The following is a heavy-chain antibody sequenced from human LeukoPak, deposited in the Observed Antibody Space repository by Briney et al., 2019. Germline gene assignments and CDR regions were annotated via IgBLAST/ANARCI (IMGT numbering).Heavy chain of an antibody. D-gene: IGHD6-13*01. CDR3: AREGQQLVLYYYYYMDV. CDR1: GGSISSGGYY. J-gene: IGHJ6*03. Sequence: SETLSLTCTVSGGSISSGGYYWSWIRQHPGKGLEWIGYIYYSGSTYYNPSLKSRVTISVDTSKNQFSLKLSSVTAADTAVHYCAREGQQLVLYYYYYMDVWGKGTTVTVSS. CDR2: IYYSGST. V-gene: IGHV4-31*03.